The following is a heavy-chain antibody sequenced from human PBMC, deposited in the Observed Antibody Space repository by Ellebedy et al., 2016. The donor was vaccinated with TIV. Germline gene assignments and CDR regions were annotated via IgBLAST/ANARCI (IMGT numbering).Heavy chain of an antibody. CDR1: GFTFSSYA. J-gene: IGHJ4*02. CDR2: IKQDGSEM. CDR3: TRENWYIDY. Sequence: GESLKISCAASGFTFSSYAMSSVRQAPGKGLEWVANIKQDGSEMFYVDSVKGRFTISRDNAKNSLYLQMNSLRAEDTAMYYCTRENWYIDYWGQGTLVTVSS. D-gene: IGHD1-1*01. V-gene: IGHV3-7*04.